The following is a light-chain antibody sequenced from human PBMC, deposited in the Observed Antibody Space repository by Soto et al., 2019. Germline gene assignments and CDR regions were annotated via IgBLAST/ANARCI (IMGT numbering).Light chain of an antibody. CDR2: DAS. CDR3: QQRSDWPRT. V-gene: IGKV3D-11*03. Sequence: EIVMTQSPATLSVSPGERATLACRASQSISSSLAWYQQNPGQAPRLLIFDASNRATGIPVRFSGSGSGTDFTLTISSLEPEDFAVYYCQQRSDWPRTFGQGTKVDIK. CDR1: QSISSS. J-gene: IGKJ1*01.